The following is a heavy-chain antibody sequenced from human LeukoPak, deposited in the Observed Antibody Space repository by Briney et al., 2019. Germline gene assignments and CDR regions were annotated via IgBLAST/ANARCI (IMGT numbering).Heavy chain of an antibody. D-gene: IGHD1-26*01. Sequence: GRSLRLSCAASGFTFDDYAMHWVRQAPGKGLEWVSGISWSSGSIGYADSVKGRFTISRDNAKNSLYLQMNSLRAEDMALHYCAKDYSRNYYPHDAFDIWGQGTMVTVSS. J-gene: IGHJ3*02. CDR3: AKDYSRNYYPHDAFDI. V-gene: IGHV3-9*03. CDR2: ISWSSGSI. CDR1: GFTFDDYA.